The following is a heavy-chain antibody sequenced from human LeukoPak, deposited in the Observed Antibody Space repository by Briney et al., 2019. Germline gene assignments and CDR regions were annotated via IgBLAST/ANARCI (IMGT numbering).Heavy chain of an antibody. D-gene: IGHD2-2*01. J-gene: IGHJ4*02. Sequence: GESLKISCKGFGYSFSSYWIGWVRPLPGKGLVWMGIIYPGDSDTRYSPSFQGQVTISADKSISTAYLQWSSLKASDSAMYYCARVGYCSTTNCYAFDYWGQGTLVTVSS. CDR2: IYPGDSDT. CDR1: GYSFSSYW. V-gene: IGHV5-51*01. CDR3: ARVGYCSTTNCYAFDY.